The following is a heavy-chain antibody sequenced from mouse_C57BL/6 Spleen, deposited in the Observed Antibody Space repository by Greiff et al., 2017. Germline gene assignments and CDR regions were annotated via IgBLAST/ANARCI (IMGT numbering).Heavy chain of an antibody. D-gene: IGHD2-3*01. V-gene: IGHV1-55*01. CDR1: GYTFTSYW. J-gene: IGHJ4*01. Sequence: QVQLQQPGAELVKPGASVKMSCKASGYTFTSYWITWVKQRPGQGLEWIGDIYPGSGSTNYNEKFMSKDTLTVDTSSSTAYMQLSSLTSEDSAVYYCARTRYDAGYAMDYWGQGTSVTVSS. CDR3: ARTRYDAGYAMDY. CDR2: IYPGSGST.